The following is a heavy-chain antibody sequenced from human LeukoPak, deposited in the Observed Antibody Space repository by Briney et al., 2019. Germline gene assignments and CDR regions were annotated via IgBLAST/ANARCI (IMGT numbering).Heavy chain of an antibody. CDR1: GGSITSSRYY. J-gene: IGHJ4*02. V-gene: IGHV4-61*01. Sequence: PSETLSLTCTVSGGSITSSRYYWSWIRQPPGKGLEWIGYIYYSGTTNYNPSHQSRVTISVATSKNQFSLKLSSVTAADTALYYCARDRASAGGFDYWGQGTLVTVSS. CDR2: IYYSGTT. CDR3: ARDRASAGGFDY. D-gene: IGHD2-15*01.